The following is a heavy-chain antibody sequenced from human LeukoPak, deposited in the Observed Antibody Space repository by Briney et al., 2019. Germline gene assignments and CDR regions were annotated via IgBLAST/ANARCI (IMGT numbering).Heavy chain of an antibody. V-gene: IGHV3-21*01. CDR2: ISSSSSYI. CDR1: GFTFSSYS. Sequence: GGSLRLSCAASGFTFSSYSMNWVRQAPGKGLEWVSSISSSSSYIYYADSVKGRFTISRDNAKNSLYLQMNSLRAEDTAVYYCARVLRGYYYDSSGYYSIYGMDVWGQGTTVTVSS. J-gene: IGHJ6*02. D-gene: IGHD3-22*01. CDR3: ARVLRGYYYDSSGYYSIYGMDV.